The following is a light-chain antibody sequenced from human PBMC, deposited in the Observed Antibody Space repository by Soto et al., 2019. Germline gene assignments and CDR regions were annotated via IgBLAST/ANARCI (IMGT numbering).Light chain of an antibody. CDR3: QQRSNWPPIT. CDR1: QSVANNF. J-gene: IGKJ5*01. Sequence: EIVLTQPPGTLSLSPGERATLSCRASQSVANNFLAWHQQKPGQTPRLLIYGASNRATGVPVRFSGSGSGTDFTLTISSLEPEDFAVYYCQQRSNWPPITFGQGTRLEIK. CDR2: GAS. V-gene: IGKV3-11*01.